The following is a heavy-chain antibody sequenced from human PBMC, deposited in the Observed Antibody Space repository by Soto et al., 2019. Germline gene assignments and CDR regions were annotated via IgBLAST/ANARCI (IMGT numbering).Heavy chain of an antibody. V-gene: IGHV3-23*01. J-gene: IGHJ3*02. CDR3: AKPQEAVRGVYDAFDI. CDR1: GFTFSSYA. Sequence: GGSLRLSCAASGFTFSSYAMSWVRQAPGKGLEWVSAISGSGGSTYYADSVKGRFTISRDNSKNTQYLQMNSLRAEDTAVYYCAKPQEAVRGVYDAFDIWGQGTMVTVSS. CDR2: ISGSGGST. D-gene: IGHD3-10*01.